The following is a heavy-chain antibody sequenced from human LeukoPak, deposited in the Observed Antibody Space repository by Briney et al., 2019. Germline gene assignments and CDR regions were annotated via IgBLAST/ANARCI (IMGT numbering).Heavy chain of an antibody. J-gene: IGHJ4*02. V-gene: IGHV4-39*01. CDR3: ASPYCSGGSCYSGMGDY. D-gene: IGHD2-15*01. CDR2: IYYSGST. Sequence: SETLSLTCTVSGGSISSSSYYWGWIRQPPRKGLEWIGSIYYSGSTYYNPSLKSRVTISVDTSKNQFSLKLSSVTAADTAVYYCASPYCSGGSCYSGMGDYWGQGTLVTVSS. CDR1: GGSISSSSYY.